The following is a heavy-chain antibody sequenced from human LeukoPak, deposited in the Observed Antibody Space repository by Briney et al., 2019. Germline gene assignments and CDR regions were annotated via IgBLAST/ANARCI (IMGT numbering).Heavy chain of an antibody. J-gene: IGHJ4*02. Sequence: GGSQRLSCAASGFSFTTWMHWVRQAPGKGLVWVARIRGDETIATYAESVKGRFTISRDNARNTLYLQMNSLRAEDTAVYYCARTDNLDYWGQGTPVTVSS. CDR3: ARTDNLDY. CDR1: GFSFTTW. D-gene: IGHD2-15*01. CDR2: IRGDETIA. V-gene: IGHV3-74*03.